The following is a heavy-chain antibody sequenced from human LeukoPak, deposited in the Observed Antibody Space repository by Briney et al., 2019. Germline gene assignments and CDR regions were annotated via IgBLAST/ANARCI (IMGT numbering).Heavy chain of an antibody. Sequence: GSLRLSCAASGFTFNRYGMSWVRQAPGKGLEWVSAISGSGGTTYYADSVKGRFTISRDNSKNTLYLQINSLRDEDTAVYYCAKDRLPGIVVADRDYWGQGTLVTVSS. CDR2: ISGSGGTT. CDR1: GFTFNRYG. CDR3: AKDRLPGIVVADRDY. V-gene: IGHV3-23*01. D-gene: IGHD6-19*01. J-gene: IGHJ4*02.